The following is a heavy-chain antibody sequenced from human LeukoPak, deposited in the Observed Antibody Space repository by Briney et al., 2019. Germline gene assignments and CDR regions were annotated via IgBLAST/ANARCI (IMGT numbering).Heavy chain of an antibody. Sequence: PGGSPTLSCAASGFTFSRYHMNWVRQAPGKGLECVSYMSIISTPIYYADSVQGRYSISRDDSKNAEYLQMNGLRSDDTAIYSCARTYERELDYWGQGTLVSVSS. CDR3: ARTYERELDY. CDR2: MSIISTPI. D-gene: IGHD1-1*01. CDR1: GFTFSRYH. V-gene: IGHV3-48*01. J-gene: IGHJ4*02.